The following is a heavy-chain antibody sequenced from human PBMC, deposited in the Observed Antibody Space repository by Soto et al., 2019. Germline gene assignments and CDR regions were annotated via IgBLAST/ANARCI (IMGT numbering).Heavy chain of an antibody. D-gene: IGHD3-3*01. V-gene: IGHV4-39*01. CDR2: IYYSRST. J-gene: IGHJ6*02. CDR1: GGSIRSSSSY. CDR3: ARRRGVVQDGMDV. Sequence: QLQLQESGPGLVKPSETLSLTCTVSGGSIRSSSSYWDWIRQPPGKGLEWIGSIYYSRSTYYNPSLKSRVIISMDKSKNQFSLNVSSVTAADTAVYYCARRRGVVQDGMDVWGQGTTVIVSS.